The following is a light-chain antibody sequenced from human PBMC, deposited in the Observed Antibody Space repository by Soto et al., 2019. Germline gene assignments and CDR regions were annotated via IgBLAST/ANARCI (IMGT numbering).Light chain of an antibody. J-gene: IGKJ1*01. CDR1: QSVDSTY. Sequence: DILSTQAPRTLSLSPRESATLSCRASQSVDSTYITWYQQKPGQAPRLLFYGASNRATAIPDRFSGSGFGTDFTLTITRLEPEDFAVYYCQQYGDSPQTFGPGTKVDI. CDR3: QQYGDSPQT. CDR2: GAS. V-gene: IGKV3-20*01.